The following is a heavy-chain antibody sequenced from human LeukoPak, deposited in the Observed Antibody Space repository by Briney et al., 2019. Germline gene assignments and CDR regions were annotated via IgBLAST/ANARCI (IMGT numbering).Heavy chain of an antibody. CDR2: ISSSSSYI. D-gene: IGHD1-26*01. CDR3: ATLGSSPPNYYYYYMDV. Sequence: GGSLRLSCAASGFTFTTYTMNWVRQAPGKGLEWVSSISSSSSYIYYADSVKGRFTISRDNAKNSLYLQMNSLRAEDAAVYYCATLGSSPPNYYYYYMDVWGKGTTVTVSS. J-gene: IGHJ6*03. V-gene: IGHV3-21*01. CDR1: GFTFTTYT.